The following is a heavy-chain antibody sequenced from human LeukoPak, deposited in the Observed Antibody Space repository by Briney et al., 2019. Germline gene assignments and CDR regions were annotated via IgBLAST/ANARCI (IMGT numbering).Heavy chain of an antibody. J-gene: IGHJ4*02. V-gene: IGHV4-34*01. CDR2: INHSGST. Sequence: PSETLSLTCAVYGGSFSGYYWSWIRQPPGQGLEWIGEINHSGSTNYNPSLKSRVTISVDTSKNQFSLKLSSVTAADTAVYYCARFLCSGWYGVDYWGQGTLVTVSS. D-gene: IGHD6-19*01. CDR3: ARFLCSGWYGVDY. CDR1: GGSFSGYY.